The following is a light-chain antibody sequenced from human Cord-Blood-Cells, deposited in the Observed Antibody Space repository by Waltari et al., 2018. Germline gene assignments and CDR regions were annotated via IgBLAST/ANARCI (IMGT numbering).Light chain of an antibody. Sequence: EIVLTQSPATLSLSPGERATLSCRASQSVSSYLAWYQQDPGQAPRLLIYDASNWATGIPARFSGSGSVTDFTLTISSLEPEEFAVYYCQQRSNWLTWTFGQGTKVEIK. CDR3: QQRSNWLTWT. V-gene: IGKV3-11*01. CDR2: DAS. J-gene: IGKJ1*01. CDR1: QSVSSY.